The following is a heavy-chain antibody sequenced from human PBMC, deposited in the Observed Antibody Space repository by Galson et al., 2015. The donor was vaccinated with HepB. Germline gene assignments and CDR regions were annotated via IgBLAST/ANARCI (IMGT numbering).Heavy chain of an antibody. CDR3: ARERVMGWLQKSLGNLDP. J-gene: IGHJ5*02. Sequence: LRLSCAASGFSISGYSMNWVRQAPGKGLEWLSYISGHRNTIYYTDAVKGRFTISRDNAKNSLFLQMNSLRFDDTAVYYCARERVMGWLQKSLGNLDPWGQGTLVTVSS. CDR2: ISGHRNTI. D-gene: IGHD5-24*01. V-gene: IGHV3-48*04. CDR1: GFSISGYS.